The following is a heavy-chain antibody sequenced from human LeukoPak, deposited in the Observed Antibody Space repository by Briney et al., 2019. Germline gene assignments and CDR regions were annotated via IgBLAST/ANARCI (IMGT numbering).Heavy chain of an antibody. CDR2: INSGGSTT. D-gene: IGHD3-10*01. V-gene: IGHV3-74*03. CDR3: ASNPGGGYFDY. Sequence: GGSLRLSCAASGLTFSRYWMHWVRQAPGKGLVWVSRINSGGSTTMYADSVKGRFTISRDNAKNTVYLQMNSLRAEDTAVYYCASNPGGGYFDYWGQGALVTVSS. J-gene: IGHJ4*02. CDR1: GLTFSRYW.